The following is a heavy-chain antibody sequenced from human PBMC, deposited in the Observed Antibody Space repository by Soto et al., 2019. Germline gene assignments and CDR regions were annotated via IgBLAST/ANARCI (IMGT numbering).Heavy chain of an antibody. CDR3: ARAPPREQQLVEFDY. D-gene: IGHD6-13*01. CDR1: GYTFTGYY. J-gene: IGHJ4*02. Sequence: ASVKVSYKASGYTFTGYYMHWVRQAPGQGLEWMGWINPNSGGTNYAQKFQGWVTMTRDTSISTAYMELSRLRSDDTAVYYCARAPPREQQLVEFDYWGQGTLVTVSS. CDR2: INPNSGGT. V-gene: IGHV1-2*04.